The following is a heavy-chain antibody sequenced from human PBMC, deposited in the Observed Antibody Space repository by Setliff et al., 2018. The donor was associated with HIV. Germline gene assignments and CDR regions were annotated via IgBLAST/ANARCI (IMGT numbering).Heavy chain of an antibody. CDR1: GFTVSGKY. CDR2: IYGGGST. CDR3: ARDGGDGMLSSGYFDS. Sequence: GGSLRLSCAASGFTVSGKYMSWVRQAPGKGLEWVSSIYGGGSTDYADSVTGRFITSRDNSKNTLYLQMNSLIVEDTAVYYCARDGGDGMLSSGYFDSWGQGTLVTVSS. V-gene: IGHV3-53*01. J-gene: IGHJ4*02. D-gene: IGHD3-16*01.